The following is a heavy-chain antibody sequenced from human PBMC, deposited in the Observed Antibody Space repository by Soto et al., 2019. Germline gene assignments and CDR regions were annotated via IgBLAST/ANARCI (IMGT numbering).Heavy chain of an antibody. CDR2: ISGSGGST. V-gene: IGHV3-23*01. D-gene: IGHD3-10*01. CDR3: AKVGTMVRRFDP. Sequence: EVQLLESGGGLVQPGGSLRLSCAASGFTFSSYAMSWVRQAPGKGLEWVSAISGSGGSTYYADSVKGRFTISRDNSKNPLYLQMNSLRAEDTAVYYCAKVGTMVRRFDPWGQGTLVTVSS. J-gene: IGHJ5*02. CDR1: GFTFSSYA.